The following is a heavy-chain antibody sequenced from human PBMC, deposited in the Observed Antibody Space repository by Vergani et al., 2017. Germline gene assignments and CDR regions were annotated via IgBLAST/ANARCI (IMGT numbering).Heavy chain of an antibody. J-gene: IGHJ4*02. D-gene: IGHD6-13*01. CDR2: ISYDGSNK. CDR3: ARGSSSWYAKSDY. Sequence: QVQLVESGGGVVQPGRSLRLSCAASGFTFSSYAMHWVRQAPGKGLEWVAVISYDGSNKYYVDSVKGRFTISRVNSKNTLYLQMNSLRAEDTAVYYCARGSSSWYAKSDYGGQGSLVTVSS. V-gene: IGHV3-30-3*01. CDR1: GFTFSSYA.